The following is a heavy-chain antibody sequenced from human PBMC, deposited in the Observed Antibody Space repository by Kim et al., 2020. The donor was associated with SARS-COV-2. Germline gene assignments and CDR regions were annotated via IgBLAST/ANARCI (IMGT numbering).Heavy chain of an antibody. J-gene: IGHJ6*02. CDR3: ATLLWFGELSIYYYYGMDV. CDR1: GGSISSSSYY. D-gene: IGHD3-10*01. Sequence: SETLSLTCTVSGGSISSSSYYWGWIRQPPGKGLEWIGSIYYSGSTYYNPSLKSRVTISVDTSKNQFSLKLSSVTAADTAVYYCATLLWFGELSIYYYYGMDVWGQGTTVTVSS. V-gene: IGHV4-39*01. CDR2: IYYSGST.